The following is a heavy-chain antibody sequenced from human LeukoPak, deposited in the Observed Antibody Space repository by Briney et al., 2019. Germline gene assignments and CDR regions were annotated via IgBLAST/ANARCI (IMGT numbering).Heavy chain of an antibody. J-gene: IGHJ4*02. CDR2: ISSSGSTI. V-gene: IGHV3-11*04. D-gene: IGHD6-19*01. CDR3: ARHRGIAVANYYFDY. CDR1: GFTFSDYY. Sequence: GGSLRLSCAASGFTFSDYYMSWIRQAPGKGLEWVSYISSSGSTIYYADSVKGRFTISRDNAKNSLYLQMNSLRAEDTAVYYCARHRGIAVANYYFDYWGQGTLVTVSS.